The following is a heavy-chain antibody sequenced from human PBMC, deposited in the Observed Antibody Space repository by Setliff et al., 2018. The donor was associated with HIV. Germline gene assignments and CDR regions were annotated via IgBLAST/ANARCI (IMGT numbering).Heavy chain of an antibody. CDR1: GYTFTSYG. D-gene: IGHD3-3*01. CDR3: ARQFLDWSNDYYSRYYMDV. V-gene: IGHV1-18*01. Sequence: ASVKVSCKASGYTFTSYGISWVRQAPGQGLEWMGWISSYNGNTHYAQRLQGRVTMTTDASTRTAYMELRSLRSDDTAVYYCARQFLDWSNDYYSRYYMDVWGKGTTVTVSS. CDR2: ISSYNGNT. J-gene: IGHJ6*03.